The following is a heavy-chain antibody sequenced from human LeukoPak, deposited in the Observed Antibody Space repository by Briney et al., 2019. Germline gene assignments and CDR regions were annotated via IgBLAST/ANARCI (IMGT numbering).Heavy chain of an antibody. V-gene: IGHV4-4*09. CDR2: IYTSGST. Sequence: SETLSLTCTVSGGSISSYYWGWIRQPPGKGLEWIGYIYTSGSTKYNPSLKSRVTLSVDTSKNQFSLKLSSVTAADTAVYYCARHRRFVVPDVWGKGTTVTVSS. D-gene: IGHD3-3*01. CDR1: GGSISSYY. J-gene: IGHJ6*04. CDR3: ARHRRFVVPDV.